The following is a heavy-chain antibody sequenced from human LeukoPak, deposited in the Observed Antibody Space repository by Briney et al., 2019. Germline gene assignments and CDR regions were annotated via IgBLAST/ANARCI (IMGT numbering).Heavy chain of an antibody. V-gene: IGHV4-59*01. CDR1: GGSISSYY. CDR3: ARGGLPDY. J-gene: IGHJ4*02. CDR2: IYYSGST. Sequence: SETLFLTCTVSGGSISSYYWSWIRQPPGKGLEWIGYIYYSGSTNYNPSLKSRVTISVDTSKNQFSLKLSSVTAADTAVYYCARGGLPDYWGQGTLVTVSS.